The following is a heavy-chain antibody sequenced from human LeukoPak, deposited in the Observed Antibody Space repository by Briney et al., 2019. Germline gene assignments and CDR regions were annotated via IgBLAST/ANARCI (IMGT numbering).Heavy chain of an antibody. CDR1: GGSISSYY. CDR3: ARVATTVTLFDY. CDR2: IYYSGST. Sequence: SETLSLTCTVSGGSISSYYWSWIRQPPGKGLEWIGYIYYSGSTNYNPSLKSRVTISVDTSKNQLSLKLSSVTAADTAVYYCARVATTVTLFDYWGQGTLVTVSS. V-gene: IGHV4-59*01. J-gene: IGHJ4*02. D-gene: IGHD4-17*01.